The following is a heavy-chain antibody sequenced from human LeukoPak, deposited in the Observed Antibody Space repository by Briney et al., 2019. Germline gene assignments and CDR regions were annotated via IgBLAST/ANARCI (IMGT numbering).Heavy chain of an antibody. CDR1: GFTFSSYG. Sequence: GGSLRLSCAASGFTFSSYGMSWVRQAPGKGLEWVAVISYDGSNKYYADSVKGRFTISRDNSKNTLYLQMNSLRAEDTAVYYCAKSGAFDIWGQGTMVTVSS. D-gene: IGHD3-10*01. V-gene: IGHV3-30*18. CDR3: AKSGAFDI. J-gene: IGHJ3*02. CDR2: ISYDGSNK.